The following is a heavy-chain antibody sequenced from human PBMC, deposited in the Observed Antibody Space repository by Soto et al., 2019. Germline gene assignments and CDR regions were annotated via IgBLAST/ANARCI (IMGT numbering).Heavy chain of an antibody. CDR2: IYYSGST. V-gene: IGHV4-31*03. J-gene: IGHJ6*02. CDR1: GGSISSGGYY. D-gene: IGHD2-15*01. Sequence: PSETLSLTCTVSGGSISSGGYYWSWIRQHPGKGLEWIGYIYYSGSTYYNPSLKSRVTISVDTSKNQLSLKLSSVTAADTAVYYCARDCGGSCYSGYYYYGMDVWGQGTTVTVSS. CDR3: ARDCGGSCYSGYYYYGMDV.